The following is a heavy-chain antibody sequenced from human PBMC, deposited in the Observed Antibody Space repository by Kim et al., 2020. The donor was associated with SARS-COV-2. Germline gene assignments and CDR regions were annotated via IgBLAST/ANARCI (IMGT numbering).Heavy chain of an antibody. V-gene: IGHV3-64D*09. D-gene: IGHD2-15*01. Sequence: VKGRFTISRDNSKNTLYLKMSSLRAEDTAVYYCVKDQDIVVVVAAGGDYWGQGTLVTVSS. CDR3: VKDQDIVVVVAAGGDY. J-gene: IGHJ4*02.